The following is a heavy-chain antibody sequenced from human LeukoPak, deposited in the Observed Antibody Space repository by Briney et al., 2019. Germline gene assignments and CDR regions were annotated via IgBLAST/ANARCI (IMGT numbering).Heavy chain of an antibody. CDR1: GFTFSSYA. V-gene: IGHV3-23*01. D-gene: IGHD3-9*01. Sequence: GGSLRLSCAASGFTFSSYAMSWVRQAPGKGLEWVSAISGSGGSTYYADSVKGRFTISRDNSKDTLYLRMNSLRAEDTAVYYCAKDGRYFDWLFSNWFDPWGQGTLVTVSS. J-gene: IGHJ5*02. CDR3: AKDGRYFDWLFSNWFDP. CDR2: ISGSGGST.